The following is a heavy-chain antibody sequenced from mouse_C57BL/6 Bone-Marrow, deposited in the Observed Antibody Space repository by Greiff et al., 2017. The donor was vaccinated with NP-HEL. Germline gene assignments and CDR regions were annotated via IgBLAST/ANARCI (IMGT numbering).Heavy chain of an antibody. V-gene: IGHV1-59*01. CDR3: ARDWRFITTVVPFAY. J-gene: IGHJ3*01. Sequence: QVQLQQPGAELVRPGTSVKLSCKASGYTFTSYWMHWVKQRPGQGLEWIGVIDPSDSYTNYNQKFKGKATLTVDTSSSTAYMQLSSLTSEDSAVYYCARDWRFITTVVPFAYWGQGTLVTVSA. CDR1: GYTFTSYW. CDR2: IDPSDSYT. D-gene: IGHD1-1*01.